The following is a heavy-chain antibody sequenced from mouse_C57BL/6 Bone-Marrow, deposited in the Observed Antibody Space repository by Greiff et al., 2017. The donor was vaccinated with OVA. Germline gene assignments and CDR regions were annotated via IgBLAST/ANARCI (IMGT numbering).Heavy chain of an antibody. CDR2: ISDGGSYT. CDR1: GFTFSSYA. J-gene: IGHJ1*03. Sequence: EVKLMESGGGLVKPGGSLKLSCAASGFTFSSYAMSWVRQTPEKRLEWVATISDGGSYTYYPDNVKVRFTISRDNAKNNLYLQMSHLKSEDTAMYYCVRLRRDWYFDVWGTGTTVTVSS. V-gene: IGHV5-4*03. CDR3: VRLRRDWYFDV.